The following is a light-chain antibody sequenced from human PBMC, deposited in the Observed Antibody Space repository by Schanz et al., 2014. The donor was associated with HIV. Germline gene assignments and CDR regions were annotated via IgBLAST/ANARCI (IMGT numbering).Light chain of an antibody. CDR3: QQSYSNPRT. CDR2: GSF. V-gene: IGKV1-39*01. CDR1: ESITKY. Sequence: DIQMTQSPFFLSASVGDTVAITCRARESITKYLNWYQQKPGEAPKLLIYGSFSLQRGVPSRFRGGGSGTDFTLTISSLQVEDFGTYYCQQSYSNPRTFGQGTKLEMK. J-gene: IGKJ2*01.